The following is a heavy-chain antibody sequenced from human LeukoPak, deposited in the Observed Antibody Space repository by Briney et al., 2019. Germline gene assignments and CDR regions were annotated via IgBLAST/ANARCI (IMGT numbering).Heavy chain of an antibody. D-gene: IGHD3-22*01. V-gene: IGHV5-51*01. J-gene: IGHJ4*02. Sequence: GESLKISFKGSGYSFTSYWIGWVRQMPGKGLEWMGIIYPGDSDTKYGPSFQGQVTISADKSISTAYLQWSSLKASDTAMYYCAKSNYYDSSGYNGAFDYWGQGTLVTASS. CDR2: IYPGDSDT. CDR3: AKSNYYDSSGYNGAFDY. CDR1: GYSFTSYW.